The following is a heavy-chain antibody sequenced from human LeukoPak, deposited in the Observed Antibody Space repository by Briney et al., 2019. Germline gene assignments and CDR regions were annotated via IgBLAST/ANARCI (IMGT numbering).Heavy chain of an antibody. CDR3: ARGTTVTSDY. J-gene: IGHJ4*02. D-gene: IGHD4-17*01. Sequence: WASVKVSCKASGYTFTSYGISWVRQAPGQGLEWMGWISTYNGNTNYAQRLQGRVTMTTDTSTSTAYKELRSLISDDTAVYYCARGTTVTSDYWGQGTLVTVSS. CDR2: ISTYNGNT. CDR1: GYTFTSYG. V-gene: IGHV1-18*01.